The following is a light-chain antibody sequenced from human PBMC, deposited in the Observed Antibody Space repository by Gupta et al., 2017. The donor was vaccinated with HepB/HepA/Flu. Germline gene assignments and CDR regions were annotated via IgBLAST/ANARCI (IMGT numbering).Light chain of an antibody. CDR3: QQYDRSPGT. J-gene: IGKJ2*01. CDR2: DGS. CDR1: QSLSSSY. V-gene: IGKV3D-20*01. Sequence: EIVLTQSPATLSLSPGEGATLSCGASQSLSSSYLAWFQQKDGLAPRLLIYDGSMRATGIPDRFSGSGSGTDCTLTISRLEPEDFAVYDCQQYDRSPGTFGQGTKLEIK.